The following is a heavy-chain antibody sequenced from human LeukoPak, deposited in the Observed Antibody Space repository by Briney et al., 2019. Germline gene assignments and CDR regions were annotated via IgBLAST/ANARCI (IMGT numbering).Heavy chain of an antibody. Sequence: ASVKVSCKASGGTFSSYAISWVRQAPGQGLGWMGGIIPIFGTANYAQKFQGRVTITADKSTSTAYMELSSLRSEDTAVYYCARAPSIAARRPPNKLYYMDVWGKGTTVTVSS. CDR1: GGTFSSYA. V-gene: IGHV1-69*06. J-gene: IGHJ6*03. CDR3: ARAPSIAARRPPNKLYYMDV. CDR2: IIPIFGTA. D-gene: IGHD6-6*01.